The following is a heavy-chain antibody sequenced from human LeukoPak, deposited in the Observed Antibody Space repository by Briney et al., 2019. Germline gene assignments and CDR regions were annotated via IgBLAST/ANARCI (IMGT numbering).Heavy chain of an antibody. D-gene: IGHD2-2*01. Sequence: ASVKVSCKASGGTFSSYAISWVRQAPGQGLEWMGRIIPILGIANYAQKFQGRVTITTDESTSTAYMELSSLRSEDTAVYYCARDPPHCSSTSRFEGGRAFDIWGQGTMVTVSS. CDR1: GGTFSSYA. CDR2: IIPILGIA. V-gene: IGHV1-69*04. J-gene: IGHJ3*02. CDR3: ARDPPHCSSTSRFEGGRAFDI.